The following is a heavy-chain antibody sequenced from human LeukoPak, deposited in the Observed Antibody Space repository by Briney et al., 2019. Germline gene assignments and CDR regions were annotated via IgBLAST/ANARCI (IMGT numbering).Heavy chain of an antibody. J-gene: IGHJ4*02. CDR1: GYRFTGHY. D-gene: IGHD6-13*01. CDR3: ARGRGITATGTDRILHD. V-gene: IGHV1-2*02. CDR2: INPNNGGT. Sequence: ASVKVSCKASGYRFTGHYMHWVRQAPGQGLDWMGWINPNNGGTNYAERFQGRVTMTCDTSITTAYMELSGLRSDDTAVYFCARGRGITATGTDRILHDGGQGTRVTGAS.